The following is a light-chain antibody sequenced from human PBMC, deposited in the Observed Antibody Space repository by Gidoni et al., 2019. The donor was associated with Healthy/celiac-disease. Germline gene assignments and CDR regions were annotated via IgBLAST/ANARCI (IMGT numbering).Light chain of an antibody. Sequence: EIVLTQSPGTLSLSPGERATLSCRASQSVSSSYLAWYQQKPGQAPRLLIYGAASRATGIPDRFRGSGSGTDFTLTISRLEPEDFAVYYCQQYGSSRTFGQETKVEIK. V-gene: IGKV3-20*01. CDR3: QQYGSSRT. CDR2: GAA. J-gene: IGKJ1*01. CDR1: QSVSSSY.